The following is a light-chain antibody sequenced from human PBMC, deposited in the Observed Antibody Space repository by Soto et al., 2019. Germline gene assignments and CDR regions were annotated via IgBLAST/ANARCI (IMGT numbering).Light chain of an antibody. CDR2: DVT. Sequence: QSALTQPRSVSGSPGQSVTISCTGTSSDVGGYDYVSWYQQHPGKAPKLMISDVTKRPSGVPDRFSGSKSGNTASLTISELQAEDEADYYGCSYAGYDTHYVFGTGTKLTVL. CDR3: CSYAGYDTHYV. CDR1: SSDVGGYDY. J-gene: IGLJ1*01. V-gene: IGLV2-11*01.